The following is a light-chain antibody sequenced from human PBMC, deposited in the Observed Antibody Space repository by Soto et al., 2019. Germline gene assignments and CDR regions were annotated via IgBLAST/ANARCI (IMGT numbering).Light chain of an antibody. CDR1: QIVSXCY. CDR2: DAS. J-gene: IGKJ5*01. Sequence: EIVLSQSPGTLSFSPGERATLSCRASQIVSXCYLAWYQQKPGQAPRLLIYDASNRATGIPARFSGSGSGTDFTLTISSLEPEDFAVYYCQQPSSWPLITFGQGTRLEIK. CDR3: QQPSSWPLIT. V-gene: IGKV3-11*01.